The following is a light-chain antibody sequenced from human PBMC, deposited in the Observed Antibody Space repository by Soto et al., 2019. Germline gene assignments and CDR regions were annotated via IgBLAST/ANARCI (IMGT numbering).Light chain of an antibody. Sequence: QSVLTQPASVSGSPGQSITISCTGTSSDVGGYNYVSWYQHHPGKAPKLIIYDVSNRPSGVSNRSSGSKSGNTASLTISGLQAEDEAEYYCSSYTGSSTPVVFGGGTQLTVL. CDR3: SSYTGSSTPVV. CDR1: SSDVGGYNY. J-gene: IGLJ2*01. V-gene: IGLV2-14*03. CDR2: DVS.